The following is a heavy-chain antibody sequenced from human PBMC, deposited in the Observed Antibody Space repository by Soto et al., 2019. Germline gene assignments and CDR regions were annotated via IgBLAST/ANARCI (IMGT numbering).Heavy chain of an antibody. CDR2: ISYDGSNK. CDR1: GFTFSSYA. D-gene: IGHD6-13*01. CDR3: ARDGRPAAAGRNWFDP. Sequence: QVQLVESGGGVVQPGRSLRLSCAASGFTFSSYAMHWVRQAPGKGLEWVAVISYDGSNKYYADSVKGRFTISRDNSKNTLYLQMNSLRAEDTAVYYCARDGRPAAAGRNWFDPWGQGTLVTVSS. V-gene: IGHV3-30-3*01. J-gene: IGHJ5*02.